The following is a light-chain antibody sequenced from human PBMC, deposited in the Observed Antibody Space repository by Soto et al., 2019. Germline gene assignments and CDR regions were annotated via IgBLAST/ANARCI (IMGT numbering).Light chain of an antibody. Sequence: QSALTQPASVSGSPGQSITISCTGTNSDVGGYNFVSWYQQHPGKAPKLIIYDVTNRPAGVSNRFSGSKSGNTASLTISGLQAEDEADYFCSSYTIYSTYVFGTGTKLTVL. V-gene: IGLV2-14*01. CDR3: SSYTIYSTYV. CDR2: DVT. J-gene: IGLJ1*01. CDR1: NSDVGGYNF.